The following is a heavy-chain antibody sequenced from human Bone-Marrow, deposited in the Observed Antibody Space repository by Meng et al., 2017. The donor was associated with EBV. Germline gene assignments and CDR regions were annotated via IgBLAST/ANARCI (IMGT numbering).Heavy chain of an antibody. Sequence: VQLVQSGAEVKKPGASVKVSCKASGYTFTSYGISWVRQAPGQGLEWMGWISAYNAHTNYAQKLQGRVTMTTDTSTRTTYMELRSLRSDDTAVYYCARDADYGSGSYGVLIDYWGQGTLVTVFS. J-gene: IGHJ4*02. D-gene: IGHD3-10*01. CDR2: ISAYNAHT. CDR3: ARDADYGSGSYGVLIDY. V-gene: IGHV1-18*01. CDR1: GYTFTSYG.